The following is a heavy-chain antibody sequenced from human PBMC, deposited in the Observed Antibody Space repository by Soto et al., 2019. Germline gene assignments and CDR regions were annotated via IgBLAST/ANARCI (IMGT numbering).Heavy chain of an antibody. CDR1: RLTFASSA. D-gene: IGHD6-13*01. CDR3: AAMLTAAVGTGKYHGMDV. V-gene: IGHV1-58*01. CDR2: IVVGSGDT. J-gene: IGHJ6*02. Sequence: ASVEVCSKAPRLTFASSAVQLVRHSRGQRLEWIGWIVVGSGDTHSAQKFQERVTITRDMSPSTAYIEISSLSSEDTAEHYGAAMLTAAVGTGKYHGMDVWGHGTTVSVSS.